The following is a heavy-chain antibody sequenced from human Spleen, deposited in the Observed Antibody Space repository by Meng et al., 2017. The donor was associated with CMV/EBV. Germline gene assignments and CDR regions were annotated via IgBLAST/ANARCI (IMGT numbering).Heavy chain of an antibody. CDR1: GGSISSNNYC. CDR2: IYYSGST. CDR3: ARHFYDSSGYPRKNYFDY. V-gene: IGHV4-39*01. D-gene: IGHD3-22*01. J-gene: IGHJ4*02. Sequence: ESLKISCTVSGGSISSNNYCWGWIRQPPGKGLEWIGNIYYSGSTYYNASLKSRVTISVDTSKNQFSLKLSSVTAADTAVYYCARHFYDSSGYPRKNYFDYWGQGTLVTVSS.